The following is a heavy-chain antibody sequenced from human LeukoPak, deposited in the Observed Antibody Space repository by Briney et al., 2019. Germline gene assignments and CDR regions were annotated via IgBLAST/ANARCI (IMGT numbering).Heavy chain of an antibody. CDR2: IYYSGST. CDR1: GGSISSSSYY. J-gene: IGHJ3*02. V-gene: IGHV4-39*01. CDR3: ARHGRGYYYDSSGYYYDPRMLSVAFDI. Sequence: PSETLSLTCTVSGGSISSSSYYWGWIRQPPGKGLEWIGSIYYSGSTYYNPSLKSRVTISVDTSKNQFSLKLSSVTAADTAVYYCARHGRGYYYDSSGYYYDPRMLSVAFDIWGQGTMVTVSS. D-gene: IGHD3-22*01.